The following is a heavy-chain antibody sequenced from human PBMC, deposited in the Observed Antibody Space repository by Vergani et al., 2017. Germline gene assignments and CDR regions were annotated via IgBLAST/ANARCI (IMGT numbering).Heavy chain of an antibody. CDR2: INPSGGST. CDR1: GYTFTSYD. J-gene: IGHJ6*03. Sequence: QVQLVQSGAEVKKPGASVQVFCKASGYTFTSYDMHWVRQAPGQGLEWMGIINPSGGSTSYAQKFQGRVTMTRDTSTSTVYMELSSLRSEDTAVYYCARQARNIVVVPAATPYYYYMNVWGKGTTVTVSS. V-gene: IGHV1-46*01. CDR3: ARQARNIVVVPAATPYYYYMNV. D-gene: IGHD2-2*01.